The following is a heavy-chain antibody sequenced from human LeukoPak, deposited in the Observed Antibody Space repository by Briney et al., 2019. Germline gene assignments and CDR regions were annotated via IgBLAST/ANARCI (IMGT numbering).Heavy chain of an antibody. D-gene: IGHD3-10*01. CDR3: AKDQDPVLLWFGELLVPSGFAY. V-gene: IGHV3-23*01. J-gene: IGHJ4*02. CDR2: ISGSGGST. Sequence: GGSLRLSCAASGFTFSSYAMSWVRQAPGKGLEWVSAISGSGGSTYYADSVKGRFTISRDNSKNTLYLQMNSLRAEDTAVYYCAKDQDPVLLWFGELLVPSGFAYWGQGTLVTVSS. CDR1: GFTFSSYA.